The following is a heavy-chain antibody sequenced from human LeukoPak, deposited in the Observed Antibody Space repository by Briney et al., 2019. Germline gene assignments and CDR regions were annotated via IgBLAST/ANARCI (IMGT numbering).Heavy chain of an antibody. CDR1: GYTFTSYG. V-gene: IGHV1-18*01. CDR2: ISAYNGNT. D-gene: IGHD3-10*01. Sequence: ASVKVSCKASGYTFTSYGISWVRQAPGQGLEWMGWISAYNGNTNYAQKLQGRVTMTTDTSTGTAYMELRSLRSDDTAVYYCARDGELHYYYYYYMDVWGKGTTVTVSS. CDR3: ARDGELHYYYYYYMDV. J-gene: IGHJ6*03.